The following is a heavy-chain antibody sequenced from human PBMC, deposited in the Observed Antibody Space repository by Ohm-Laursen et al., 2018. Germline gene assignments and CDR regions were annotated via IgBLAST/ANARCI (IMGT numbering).Heavy chain of an antibody. D-gene: IGHD3-16*01. CDR3: AKDERRYHYGLFDY. V-gene: IGHV3-23*01. CDR2: MSGGSGST. Sequence: SLRLSCAASGFTFSSYGMNWVRQAPGKGLEWVSGMSGGSGSTYYADSVKGRFTISRDSSKNTLYLQMNSLRAEDTAVYYCAKDERRYHYGLFDYWGQGTLVTVSS. CDR1: GFTFSSYG. J-gene: IGHJ4*02.